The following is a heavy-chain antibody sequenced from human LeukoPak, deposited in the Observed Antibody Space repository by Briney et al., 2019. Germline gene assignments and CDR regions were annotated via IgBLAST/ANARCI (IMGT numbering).Heavy chain of an antibody. CDR1: GGSFSGYY. V-gene: IGHV4-34*01. CDR3: ARYDVQDYYYGMDV. J-gene: IGHJ6*02. CDR2: INHSGST. D-gene: IGHD3-3*01. Sequence: SETPSLTCAVYGGSFSGYYWSWIRQPPGKGLEWIGEINHSGSTNYNPSLKSRVTISVDTSKNQFSLKLSSVTAADTAVYYCARYDVQDYYYGMDVWGQGTTVTVSS.